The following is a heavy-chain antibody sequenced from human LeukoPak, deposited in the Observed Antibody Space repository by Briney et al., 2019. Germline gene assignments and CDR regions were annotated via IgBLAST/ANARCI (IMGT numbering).Heavy chain of an antibody. CDR2: IYTSGST. CDR3: ARDWALSSGYFSRGGFDY. Sequence: PSETLSLTCTVSGGSISSGSYYWSWIRQPAGKGLEWIGRIYTSGSTYYNPSLKSRVTISVDTSKNQFSLKLSSVTAADTAVYYCARDWALSSGYFSRGGFDYWGQGTLVTVSS. CDR1: GGSISSGSYY. V-gene: IGHV4-61*02. J-gene: IGHJ4*02. D-gene: IGHD3-22*01.